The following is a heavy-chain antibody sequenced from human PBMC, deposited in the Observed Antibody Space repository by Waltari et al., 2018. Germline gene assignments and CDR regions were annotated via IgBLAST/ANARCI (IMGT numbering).Heavy chain of an antibody. J-gene: IGHJ4*02. CDR2: IKQDGSEE. Sequence: EVQLVESGGGLVQPGGSLRLSCAASGISFSSFWMTWVRQAPGKVLEGVAKIKQDGSEEYDGDSVKGRFTIAKDNAKNSLDLQMNSMRAEDTAVYFCARERRGQSGWYYFDFWGQGSLVTVSS. CDR1: GISFSSFW. D-gene: IGHD6-19*01. V-gene: IGHV3-7*01. CDR3: ARERRGQSGWYYFDF.